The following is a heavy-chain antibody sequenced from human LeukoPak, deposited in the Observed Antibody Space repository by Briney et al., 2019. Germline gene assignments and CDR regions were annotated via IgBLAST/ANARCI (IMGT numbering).Heavy chain of an antibody. CDR3: ARARPYVWGSYRYSLDY. CDR2: ISTYNGNT. V-gene: IGHV1-18*01. D-gene: IGHD3-16*02. Sequence: ASVKVSCEASGYTFTSFGMSWVRQAPGQGLEWMGWISTYNGNTHYAQKLQGRVTMTTDTSTNTAYMELRSLRSDDTAVYYCARARPYVWGSYRYSLDYWGQGTLVTVSS. J-gene: IGHJ4*02. CDR1: GYTFTSFG.